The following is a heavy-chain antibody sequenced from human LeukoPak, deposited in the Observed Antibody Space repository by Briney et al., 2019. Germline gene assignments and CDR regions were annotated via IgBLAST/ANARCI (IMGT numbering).Heavy chain of an antibody. CDR2: IYDSWST. CDR1: GGSISSYY. V-gene: IGHV4-59*01. J-gene: IGHJ4*02. D-gene: IGHD3-22*01. Sequence: PSETLSLTCTVSGGSISSYYWSWLRQTPGKGLEYIGYIYDSWSTNYNPSLKSRVTISVDTSKNQSSLQLSSVTAADTAVYYCARYDSRGDYYFDYWGQGTLVTASS. CDR3: ARYDSRGDYYFDY.